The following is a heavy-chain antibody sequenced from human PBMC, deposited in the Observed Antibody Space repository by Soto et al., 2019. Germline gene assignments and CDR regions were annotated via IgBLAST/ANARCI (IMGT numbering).Heavy chain of an antibody. CDR1: GYTFTSYG. V-gene: IGHV1-18*01. D-gene: IGHD2-21*02. J-gene: IGHJ4*02. CDR3: ASGAFISYCGGDYYPYYFDY. Sequence: ASVKVSCKASGYTFTSYGISWVRQAPGQGLEWMGWISAYNGNTNYAQKLQGRVTMTTDTSTSTAYMELRSLRSDDTAVYYCASGAFISYCGGDYYPYYFDYWGQGTLVTVSS. CDR2: ISAYNGNT.